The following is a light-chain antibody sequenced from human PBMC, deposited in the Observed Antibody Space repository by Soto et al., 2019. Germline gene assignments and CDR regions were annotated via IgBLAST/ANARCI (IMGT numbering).Light chain of an antibody. CDR3: QQYNTWRLT. Sequence: EIVMTQSPATLSVSPGERATLSCRASQSVFTNFAWYQHKPGQAPRLLIYGVSTRATGVPVRFSGSGSGTEFTLTICSLQSEDFAGYYCQQYNTWRLTFGGVTKVEIK. CDR2: GVS. J-gene: IGKJ4*01. CDR1: QSVFTN. V-gene: IGKV3-15*01.